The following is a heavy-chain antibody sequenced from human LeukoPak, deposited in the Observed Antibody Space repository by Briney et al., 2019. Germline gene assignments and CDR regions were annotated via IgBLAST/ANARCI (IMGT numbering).Heavy chain of an antibody. J-gene: IGHJ4*02. D-gene: IGHD7-27*01. V-gene: IGHV1-2*06. CDR2: INPNSGGT. CDR3: AADKKLGDFDY. CDR1: GYTFTGYY. Sequence: GASVKVSCKASGYTFTGYYMHWMRQAPGQGLEWMGRINPNSGGTNYAQKFHGRVTMTRDTSINTAYMELSRLRSDDTAVYYCAADKKLGDFDYWGQGTLVTVSS.